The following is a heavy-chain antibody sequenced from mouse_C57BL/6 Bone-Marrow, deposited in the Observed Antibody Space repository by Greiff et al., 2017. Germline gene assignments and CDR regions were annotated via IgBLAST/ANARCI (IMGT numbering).Heavy chain of an antibody. CDR3: ARPYYDPYWYFDV. Sequence: QVQLQQSGAELVRPGTSVKLSCKASGYTFTSYWMHWVKQRPGQGLEWIGVIDPSDSYTNYNQKFKGKATLTVDTSSSTAYMQLSSLTSEDSAVYYCARPYYDPYWYFDVWGTGTTVTVSS. J-gene: IGHJ1*03. CDR1: GYTFTSYW. CDR2: IDPSDSYT. V-gene: IGHV1-59*01. D-gene: IGHD2-4*01.